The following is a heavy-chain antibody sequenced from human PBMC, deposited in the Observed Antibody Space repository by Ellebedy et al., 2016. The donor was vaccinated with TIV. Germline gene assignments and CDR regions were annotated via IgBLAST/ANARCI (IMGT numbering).Heavy chain of an antibody. J-gene: IGHJ5*02. CDR1: GGSISSYY. CDR3: ARDRGGKEDNWFDP. Sequence: SETLSLTXTVSGGSISSYYWSWIRQPAGKGLEWIGRIYTSGSTNYNPSLKSRVTMSVDTSKNQFSLKLSSVTAADTAVYYCARDRGGKEDNWFDPWGQGTLVTVSS. V-gene: IGHV4-4*07. D-gene: IGHD3-10*01. CDR2: IYTSGST.